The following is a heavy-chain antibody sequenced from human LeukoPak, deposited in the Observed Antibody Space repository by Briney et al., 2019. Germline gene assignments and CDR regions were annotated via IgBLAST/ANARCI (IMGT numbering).Heavy chain of an antibody. CDR3: AKGRGAFDI. Sequence: PGGSLRLSCVASGFTFSSYGMHWVRQAPGKGLEWVAVISNDGSNKYYADSVKGRFTISRDNSKNTLYLQMNGLRAEDTAVYYCAKGRGAFDIWGQGTMVTVSS. CDR1: GFTFSSYG. V-gene: IGHV3-30*18. CDR2: ISNDGSNK. J-gene: IGHJ3*02. D-gene: IGHD3-10*01.